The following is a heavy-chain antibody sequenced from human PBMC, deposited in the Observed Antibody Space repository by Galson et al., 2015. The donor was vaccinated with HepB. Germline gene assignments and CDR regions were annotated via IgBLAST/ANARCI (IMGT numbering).Heavy chain of an antibody. CDR3: ATVNSGSYSHDAFDI. CDR1: GYTLTELS. J-gene: IGHJ3*02. V-gene: IGHV1-24*01. D-gene: IGHD1-26*01. Sequence: SVKVSCKVSGYTLTELSMHWVRLAPGKGLEWMGGFDPEDGETIYAQKFQGRVTMTEDTSTDTAYMELSSLRSEDTAVYYCATVNSGSYSHDAFDIWGQGTMVTVSS. CDR2: FDPEDGET.